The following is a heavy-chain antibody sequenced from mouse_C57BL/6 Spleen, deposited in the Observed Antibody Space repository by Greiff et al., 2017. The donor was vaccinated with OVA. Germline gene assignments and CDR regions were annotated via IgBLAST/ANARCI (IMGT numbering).Heavy chain of an antibody. J-gene: IGHJ2*01. Sequence: EVLLLESEGGLVQPGSSMKLSCTASGFTFSDYYMAWVRQVPEKGLEWVANINYDGSSTYYLDSLKSRFIISRDNAKNIPYLQMSSLKYEDAATYYSARELRYFDYWGQGTTLTVSS. CDR2: INYDGSST. CDR1: GFTFSDYY. V-gene: IGHV5-16*01. CDR3: ARELRYFDY.